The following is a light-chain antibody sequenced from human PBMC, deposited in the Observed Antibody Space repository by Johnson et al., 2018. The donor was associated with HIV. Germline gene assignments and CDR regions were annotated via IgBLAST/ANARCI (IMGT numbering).Light chain of an antibody. CDR1: NSNIGNNY. J-gene: IGLJ1*01. CDR2: DNN. Sequence: QSVLTQSPSVSAAAGQKVTISCSGSNSNIGNNYVSWYQHFPATAPKLLISDNNKRPSGIPDRFSASKSGTSATLDITGLQTGDEADDYCGTWDSSLSAHYVFGTGTKITVV. V-gene: IGLV1-51*01. CDR3: GTWDSSLSAHYV.